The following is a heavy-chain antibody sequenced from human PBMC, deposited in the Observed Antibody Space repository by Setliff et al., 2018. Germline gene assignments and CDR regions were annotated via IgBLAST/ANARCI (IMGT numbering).Heavy chain of an antibody. CDR1: GYSFSTCW. J-gene: IGHJ5*02. D-gene: IGHD3-10*01. Sequence: PGESLKISCKGSGYSFSTCWIGWVRQMPGKGLEWMGIIYPGDSITRYSPSLQGQVTISVDKSINTAYLQWSSLRASDTAIYYCARHPYYYGSGTYLDNNNRWFDPWGQGTLVTAPQ. CDR3: ARHPYYYGSGTYLDNNNRWFDP. V-gene: IGHV5-51*01. CDR2: IYPGDSIT.